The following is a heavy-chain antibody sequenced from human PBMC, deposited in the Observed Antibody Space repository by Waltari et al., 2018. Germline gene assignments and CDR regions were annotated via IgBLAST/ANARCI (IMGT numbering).Heavy chain of an antibody. V-gene: IGHV3-74*01. J-gene: IGHJ4*02. D-gene: IGHD1-26*01. CDR3: ASGKGAASEWELL. CDR2: IKSDGSST. Sequence: EVQLVESGGGLVQPGGSLRLSCAASGFTFSRYWMHWVRQAPGKGLVWVSRIKSDGSSTNYADSGKGRFTISRDNAKNTLYLQMNSLRAEDTAVYYCASGKGAASEWELLWGQGTLVTVSS. CDR1: GFTFSRYW.